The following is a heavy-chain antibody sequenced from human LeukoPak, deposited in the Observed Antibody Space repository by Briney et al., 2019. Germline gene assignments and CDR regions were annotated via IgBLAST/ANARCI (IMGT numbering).Heavy chain of an antibody. J-gene: IGHJ4*02. D-gene: IGHD6-13*01. CDR3: ARGAREQQLYDY. CDR2: INHSGST. Sequence: SETLSLTCAVYGVSSSGYYWSWIRQPPGKGLEWIGEINHSGSTNYNPSLKSRVTISVDTSKNQFSLKLSSVTAADTAVYYCARGAREQQLYDYWGQGTLVTVSS. V-gene: IGHV4-34*01. CDR1: GVSSSGYY.